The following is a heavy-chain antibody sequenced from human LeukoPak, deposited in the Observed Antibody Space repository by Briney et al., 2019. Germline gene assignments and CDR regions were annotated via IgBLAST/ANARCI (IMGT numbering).Heavy chain of an antibody. CDR1: GGSFSGFY. CDR2: INHSGSS. D-gene: IGHD3-10*01. Sequence: PSETLSLTCAVYGGSFSGFYWSWIRQPPGKGLEWIGEINHSGSSNYNPSLESRVTISVDTSKNQFSLKLSSVTAADTAVYYCARPMIRGVPHKYWYFDLWGRGTQVTASS. J-gene: IGHJ2*01. CDR3: ARPMIRGVPHKYWYFDL. V-gene: IGHV4-34*01.